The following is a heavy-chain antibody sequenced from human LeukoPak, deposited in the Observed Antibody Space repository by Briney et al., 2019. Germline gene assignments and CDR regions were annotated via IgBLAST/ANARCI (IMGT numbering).Heavy chain of an antibody. CDR3: ASPSSPSGHFQH. CDR1: GGSISSSSYY. V-gene: IGHV4-39*01. Sequence: SETLSLTCTVSGGSISSSSYYWGWIRQPPGKGLEWIGSIYYSGSTYYNPSLKSRVTISVDTSKNQFSLKLSSVTAADTAVYYCASPSSPSGHFQHWGQGTLVTVSS. J-gene: IGHJ1*01. D-gene: IGHD2-2*01. CDR2: IYYSGST.